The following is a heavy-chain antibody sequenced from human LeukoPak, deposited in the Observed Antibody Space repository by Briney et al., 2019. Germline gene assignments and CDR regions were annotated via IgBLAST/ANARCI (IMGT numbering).Heavy chain of an antibody. CDR2: ISNDGSNK. CDR1: GFTFSSYG. D-gene: IGHD6-13*01. Sequence: PGRSLRLSCAASGFTFSSYGMHWVRQAPGKGLEWVAAISNDGSNKYYAESVNGRFTISRDNSKNTLYLLVNTLRAEDTAVYYCAKTLGDQTWYSSSWLLRGFDYWGQGTLVTVSS. V-gene: IGHV3-30*18. CDR3: AKTLGDQTWYSSSWLLRGFDY. J-gene: IGHJ4*02.